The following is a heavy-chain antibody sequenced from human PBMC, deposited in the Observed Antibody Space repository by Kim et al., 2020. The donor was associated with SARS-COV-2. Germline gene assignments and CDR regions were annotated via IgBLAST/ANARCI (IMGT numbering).Heavy chain of an antibody. V-gene: IGHV3-30*07. Sequence: ADSGKGRFTISRENSKNTLYLQRNSLRAEDTAVYYCAREDYYDSSGSVGDYWGQGTLVTVSS. J-gene: IGHJ4*02. D-gene: IGHD3-22*01. CDR3: AREDYYDSSGSVGDY.